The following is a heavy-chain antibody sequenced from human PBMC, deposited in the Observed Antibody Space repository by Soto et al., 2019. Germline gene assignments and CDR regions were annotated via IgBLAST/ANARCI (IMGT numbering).Heavy chain of an antibody. Sequence: SETLSLTCAVYGGSFSGYFWNWIRQTPGKGLEWIGKVNHNGRNNYNPSLKSRVTISLDMSKNQISLKLTSVTAADAAVYYCARGGSSDWQVAFDFWGQGTMVTFSS. V-gene: IGHV4-34*01. CDR1: GGSFSGYF. CDR3: ARGGSSDWQVAFDF. J-gene: IGHJ3*01. D-gene: IGHD6-19*01. CDR2: VNHNGRN.